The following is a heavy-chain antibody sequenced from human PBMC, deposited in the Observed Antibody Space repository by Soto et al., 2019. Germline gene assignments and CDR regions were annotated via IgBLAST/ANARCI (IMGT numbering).Heavy chain of an antibody. D-gene: IGHD3-10*01. V-gene: IGHV4-59*01. Sequence: PSETLSLTCTVSGGSISYYYWSWIRQPPGKGLEWIGYMYYSGGSNYNPSLNSRVTISVDTSKNQFSLKLTSVTAADTAVYYCARDSAARYYYGSGNYYYYGMDVWGQGTTVTVSS. J-gene: IGHJ6*02. CDR3: ARDSAARYYYGSGNYYYYGMDV. CDR2: MYYSGGS. CDR1: GGSISYYY.